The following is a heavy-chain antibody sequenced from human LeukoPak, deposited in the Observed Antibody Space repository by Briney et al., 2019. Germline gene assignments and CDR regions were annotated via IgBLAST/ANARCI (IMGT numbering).Heavy chain of an antibody. J-gene: IGHJ4*02. D-gene: IGHD4-17*01. CDR1: GGPISNYY. Sequence: SETLSLTCTVAGGPISNYYWSWIRQPPGKALEWIGYIYTSGSTNYNPSLKSRVTISVDTSKNQFSLKLSSVTAADTAVYYCARILYGDYIFDYWGQGTLVTVSS. CDR3: ARILYGDYIFDY. V-gene: IGHV4-4*09. CDR2: IYTSGST.